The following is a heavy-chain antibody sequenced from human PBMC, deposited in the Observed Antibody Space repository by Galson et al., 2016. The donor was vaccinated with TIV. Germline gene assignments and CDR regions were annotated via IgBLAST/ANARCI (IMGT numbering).Heavy chain of an antibody. D-gene: IGHD1-26*01. CDR2: IYPGDSDT. CDR3: ARHTGWDPPAVCYYMAV. CDR1: GYNFSSYW. J-gene: IGHJ6*03. V-gene: IGHV5-51*01. Sequence: QSGAEVKKPGESLKISCKDSGYNFSSYWIAWVRQMPGKGPEWMGSIYPGDSDTKYSPSFQGRATISADKSIRTACLQWSSLKVSDSAIYYCARHTGWDPPAVCYYMAVWGRRTTVTASS.